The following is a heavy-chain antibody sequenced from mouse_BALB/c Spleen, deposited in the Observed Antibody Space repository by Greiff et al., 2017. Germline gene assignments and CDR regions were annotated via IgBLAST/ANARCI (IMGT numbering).Heavy chain of an antibody. CDR2: ILPGSGST. J-gene: IGHJ4*01. V-gene: IGHV1-9*01. Sequence: LQESGAELMKPGASVKISCKATGYTFSSYWIEWVKQRPGHGLEWIGEILPGSGSTNYNEKFKGKATFTADTSSNTAYMQLSSLTSEDSAVYYCARSYGYDVGAMDYWGQGTSVTVSS. CDR3: ARSYGYDVGAMDY. D-gene: IGHD2-2*01. CDR1: GYTFSSYW.